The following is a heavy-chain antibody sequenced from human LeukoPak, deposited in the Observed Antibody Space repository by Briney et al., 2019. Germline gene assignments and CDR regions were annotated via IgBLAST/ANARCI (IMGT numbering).Heavy chain of an antibody. CDR3: ASPHYAASAFDI. CDR2: IYHSGST. V-gene: IGHV4-4*02. J-gene: IGHJ3*02. CDR1: GGSISSSNW. Sequence: SGTLSLTCAVSGGSISSSNWWNWVRQPPGKGLEWIGEIYHSGSTNYNPSLKSRATISVDKSKNQFSLKLRSVTAADTAVYYCASPHYAASAFDIWGQGTMVTVSS. D-gene: IGHD3-16*01.